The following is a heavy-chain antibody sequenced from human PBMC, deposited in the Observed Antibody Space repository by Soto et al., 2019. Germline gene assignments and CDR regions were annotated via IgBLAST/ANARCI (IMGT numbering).Heavy chain of an antibody. V-gene: IGHV3-74*01. CDR2: IDKVGTDS. Sequence: EVQLVKSGGGLVQPGGSLRLSCAASEFTFSGRSVHWVRQAPGKGLVWVSGIDKVGTDSTYADSVKGRFTSSRDNAKNTVSLQMNSLRVEDTAVYYCARGWFGPDVWGKGTTVTVSS. D-gene: IGHD3-10*01. CDR1: EFTFSGRS. J-gene: IGHJ6*03. CDR3: ARGWFGPDV.